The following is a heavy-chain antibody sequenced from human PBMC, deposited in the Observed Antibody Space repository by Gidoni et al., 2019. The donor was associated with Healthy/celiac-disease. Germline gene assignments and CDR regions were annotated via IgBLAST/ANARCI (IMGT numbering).Heavy chain of an antibody. Sequence: QVQLQESGPGLVKPSETLSLTCTVSGGSISSYYWSWIRQPPGKGLEWIGYIYYSGSTNYNPSLKSRVTISVDTSKNQFSLKLSSVTAADTAVYYCARERWLQLGDAFDIWGQGTMVTVSS. CDR3: ARERWLQLGDAFDI. D-gene: IGHD5-12*01. CDR1: GGSISSYY. J-gene: IGHJ3*02. V-gene: IGHV4-59*01. CDR2: IYYSGST.